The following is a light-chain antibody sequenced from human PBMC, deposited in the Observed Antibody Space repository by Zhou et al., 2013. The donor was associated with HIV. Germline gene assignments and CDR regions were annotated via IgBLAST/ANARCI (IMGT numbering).Light chain of an antibody. J-gene: IGKJ5*01. Sequence: EIVLTQSPGTLSLSPGERATLSCGASQSVTNSYLAWYQQKPGQTPRLLIYGASNRATGIPARFSGSGSGTDFTLTISSLEPEDFASFYXQQRSNWPPITFGQGTRLEIK. CDR3: QQRSNWPPIT. V-gene: IGKV3-11*01. CDR1: QSVTNSY. CDR2: GAS.